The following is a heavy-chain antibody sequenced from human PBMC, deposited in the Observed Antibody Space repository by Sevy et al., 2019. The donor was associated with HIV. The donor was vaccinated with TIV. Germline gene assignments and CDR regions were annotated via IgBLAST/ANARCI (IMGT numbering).Heavy chain of an antibody. Sequence: GGSLRLSCAASGFIFSDYAMSWVRQAPGKGLEWVSSISGGDDSTYYAYSVKGRFTVSRENSKNTLYLQMNTLRAEDTALYYCAKFGDYYDSGGYYWYFDFWGRGTLVTVSS. CDR1: GFIFSDYA. J-gene: IGHJ2*01. D-gene: IGHD3-22*01. CDR3: AKFGDYYDSGGYYWYFDF. V-gene: IGHV3-23*01. CDR2: ISGGDDST.